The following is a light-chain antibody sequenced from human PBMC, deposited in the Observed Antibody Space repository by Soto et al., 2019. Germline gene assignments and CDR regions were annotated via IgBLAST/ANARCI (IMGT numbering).Light chain of an antibody. Sequence: EIVLTQSPGTLSLSPGERATLSCRASQSVSSSYLAWYQQKPGQAPRLLIYGASSRATGIPDRFSGSESETDFTLTISRLEPEDFAGYYCQQYGSSSWTFGQGTKVEIK. CDR2: GAS. CDR1: QSVSSSY. J-gene: IGKJ1*01. V-gene: IGKV3-20*01. CDR3: QQYGSSSWT.